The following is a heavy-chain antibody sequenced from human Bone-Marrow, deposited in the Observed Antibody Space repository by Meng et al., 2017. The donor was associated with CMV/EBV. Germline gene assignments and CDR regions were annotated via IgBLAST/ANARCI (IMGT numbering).Heavy chain of an antibody. J-gene: IGHJ6*02. CDR3: ARDNNYDFWSAWDYYGMDV. V-gene: IGHV3-48*04. D-gene: IGHD3-3*01. CDR2: ISSSSSTI. Sequence: GGSLRLSCAVSGFTFSSYSMNWVRQAPGKGLEWVSYISSSSSTIYYADSVKGRFTISRDNAKNSLYLQMYSLRAEDTAVYYCARDNNYDFWSAWDYYGMDVWGQGTTVTVSS. CDR1: GFTFSSYS.